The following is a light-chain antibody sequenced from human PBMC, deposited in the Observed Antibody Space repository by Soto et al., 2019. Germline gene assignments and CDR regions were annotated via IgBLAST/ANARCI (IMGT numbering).Light chain of an antibody. V-gene: IGKV2-28*01. Sequence: IVMTQSPLSLSVTPGEPASISCRSSQSLLHSDGYNYLDWYLQKPGQSPQLLIYLGSNRASGVPDGFSGSGSGTDFTLTISRVEAEDVGIYYCMQALQTPFTFGPGTKVEIK. J-gene: IGKJ3*01. CDR3: MQALQTPFT. CDR2: LGS. CDR1: QSLLHSDGYNY.